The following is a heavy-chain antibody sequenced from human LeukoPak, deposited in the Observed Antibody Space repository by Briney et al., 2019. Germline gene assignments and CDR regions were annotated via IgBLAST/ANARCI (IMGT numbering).Heavy chain of an antibody. CDR2: ISSSSSTI. V-gene: IGHV3-48*02. D-gene: IGHD3-22*01. CDR3: AKDSDYYHSSGYYYAYFQH. J-gene: IGHJ1*01. CDR1: GFTFSAYA. Sequence: GGSLRLSCEASGFTFSAYAMTWVRQAPGKGLEWVSYISSSSSTIYYADSVKGRFTISRDNAKNSLYLQMNSLRDEDTAVYYCAKDSDYYHSSGYYYAYFQHWGQGTLVTVSS.